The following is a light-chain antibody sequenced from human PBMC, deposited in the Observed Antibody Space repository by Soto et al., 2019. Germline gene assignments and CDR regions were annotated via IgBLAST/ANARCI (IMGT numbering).Light chain of an antibody. V-gene: IGKV3-20*01. CDR2: GAS. J-gene: IGKJ1*01. CDR1: QSVSSGY. CDR3: QQYDSSPT. Sequence: EIVLTQSPGTLSLSPGERATLSCRASQSVSSGYLTWYQQKPGLAPRLLIYGASSRATGIPDRFSGSGSGTVFTLTINRLEPEDFVVYYCQQYDSSPTFGQGTKVEIK.